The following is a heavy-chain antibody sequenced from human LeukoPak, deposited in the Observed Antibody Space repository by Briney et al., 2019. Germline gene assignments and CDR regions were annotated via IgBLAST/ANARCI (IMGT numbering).Heavy chain of an antibody. D-gene: IGHD2-15*01. CDR1: GYTFTGYY. CDR2: INPNSAGT. V-gene: IGHV1-2*02. J-gene: IGHJ6*03. CDR3: ARGGLKRYCSGGSCYSYYYYYMDV. Sequence: ASVKVSCKASGYTFTGYYVHWVRQAPGQGLEWMGWINPNSAGTNYAQKFQGRVTMTRDTSISTAYMELSRLRSDDTAVYYCARGGLKRYCSGGSCYSYYYYYMDVWGKGTTVTVSS.